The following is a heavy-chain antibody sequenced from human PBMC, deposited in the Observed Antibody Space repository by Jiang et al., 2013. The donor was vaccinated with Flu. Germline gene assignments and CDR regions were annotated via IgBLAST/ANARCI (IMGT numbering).Heavy chain of an antibody. D-gene: IGHD6-19*01. CDR1: GYTFPTYG. V-gene: IGHV1-18*01. Sequence: KKPGASVKVSCKTSGYTFPTYGISWVRQAPGQGPEWMGWISAYSGDTDYAQNLQGRVTMTRDTSTSTAYMELRSLRPDDTAVYYCVRESGRSGWYYFHYWGQGTPVTVSS. J-gene: IGHJ4*02. CDR2: ISAYSGDT. CDR3: VRESGRSGWYYFHY.